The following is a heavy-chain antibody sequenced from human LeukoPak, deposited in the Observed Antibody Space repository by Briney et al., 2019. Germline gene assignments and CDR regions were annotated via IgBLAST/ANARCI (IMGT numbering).Heavy chain of an antibody. J-gene: IGHJ4*02. Sequence: SETLSLTCTVSGGSISSYYWSWIRQPPGKGLEWMGYIYYSGSTNYNPSLKSRVTISVDTSKNQFSLKLSSVTAADTAVYYCARIMGDSSGYYYYDYWGQGTLVTVSS. CDR2: IYYSGST. D-gene: IGHD3-22*01. CDR1: GGSISSYY. CDR3: ARIMGDSSGYYYYDY. V-gene: IGHV4-59*01.